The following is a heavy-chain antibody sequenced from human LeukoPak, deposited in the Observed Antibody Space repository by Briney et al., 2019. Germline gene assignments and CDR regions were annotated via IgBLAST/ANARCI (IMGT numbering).Heavy chain of an antibody. D-gene: IGHD6-13*01. CDR2: INPNSGGT. Sequence: GASVKVSCKASGYTFTGYYMHWVRQAPGQGLEWMGRINPNSGGTNHAQKFQGRVTMTRDTSISTAYMELSRLRSDDTAVYYCARDAAAGMGPYYYYMDVWGKGTTVTVSS. V-gene: IGHV1-2*06. CDR3: ARDAAAGMGPYYYYMDV. CDR1: GYTFTGYY. J-gene: IGHJ6*03.